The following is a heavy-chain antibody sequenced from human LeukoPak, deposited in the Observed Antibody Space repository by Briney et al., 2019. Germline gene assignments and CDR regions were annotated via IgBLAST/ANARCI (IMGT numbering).Heavy chain of an antibody. V-gene: IGHV3-11*01. Sequence: PGGSLRLSCAASGFTFSDYYMSWIRQAPGKGLEWVSYISSSGSTIYYADSVKGRFTISRDNAKNSLYLQMNSLRAEDTAVYYLARDQDYYYDSSGYSGYGGQGPRVTVS. CDR3: ARDQDYYYDSSGYSGY. CDR1: GFTFSDYY. D-gene: IGHD3-22*01. J-gene: IGHJ4*02. CDR2: ISSSGSTI.